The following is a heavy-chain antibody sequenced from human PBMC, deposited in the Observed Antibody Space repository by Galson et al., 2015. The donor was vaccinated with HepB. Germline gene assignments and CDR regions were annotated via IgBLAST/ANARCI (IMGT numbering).Heavy chain of an antibody. D-gene: IGHD2-2*01. J-gene: IGHJ3*02. CDR1: GFSISSTSYY. V-gene: IGHV4-39*01. Sequence: SETLSLTCTVSGFSISSTSYYWGWIRQAPGKGLEWIGNIYYSGNTDDNPSLKSRVTIFVDTSQNQFSLRLSSVTAADTAVYYCARHPASYCRGNRCTRKAFDIWGQGTMVTVSS. CDR2: IYYSGNT. CDR3: ARHPASYCRGNRCTRKAFDI.